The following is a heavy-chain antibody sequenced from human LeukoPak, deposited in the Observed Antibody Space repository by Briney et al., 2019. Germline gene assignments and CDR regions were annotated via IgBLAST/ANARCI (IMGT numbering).Heavy chain of an antibody. CDR1: GYTFTSYG. CDR3: ARDPVYYYDSSGYYGWFDP. Sequence: ASVKVSCKASGYTFTSYGISWVRQAPGQGLEWMGWISAYNGNTNYAQKLQGRVTMTTDTSTSTAYMELRSLRSDDTAVYYCARDPVYYYDSSGYYGWFDPWGQGTLVTVSS. J-gene: IGHJ5*02. D-gene: IGHD3-22*01. V-gene: IGHV1-18*01. CDR2: ISAYNGNT.